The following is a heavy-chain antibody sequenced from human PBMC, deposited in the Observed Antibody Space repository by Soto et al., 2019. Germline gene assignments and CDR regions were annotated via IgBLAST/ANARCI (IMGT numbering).Heavy chain of an antibody. Sequence: EVQLVESGGGLVQPGGSLRLSCAASGFTFSSYWMHWVRQAPGKGLVWVSRINSDGSSTSYADSVKGRFTISRDNAKNTLYLKMNSLRAEETAVYYCARDPIGDIVVVPAVGDNWFDPWGQGTLVTVSS. D-gene: IGHD2-2*01. CDR2: INSDGSST. J-gene: IGHJ5*02. CDR3: ARDPIGDIVVVPAVGDNWFDP. V-gene: IGHV3-74*01. CDR1: GFTFSSYW.